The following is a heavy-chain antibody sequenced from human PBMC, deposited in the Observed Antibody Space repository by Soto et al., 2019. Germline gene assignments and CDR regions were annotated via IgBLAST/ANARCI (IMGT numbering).Heavy chain of an antibody. CDR3: AREYTAWPLAYGLDV. D-gene: IGHD2-2*02. J-gene: IGHJ6*02. CDR1: GFTVSSYG. Sequence: GGAVRLSCEGSGFTVSSYGMHWVRQAPGKGLEWVAVISYDGSNKYYADSVKGRFTISRDNAKNSVSLQMNSLRAEDTAVYYCAREYTAWPLAYGLDVWGQGTTVTVSS. V-gene: IGHV3-30*03. CDR2: ISYDGSNK.